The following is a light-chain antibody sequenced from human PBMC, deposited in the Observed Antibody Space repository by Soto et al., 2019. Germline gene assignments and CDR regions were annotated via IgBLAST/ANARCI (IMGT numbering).Light chain of an antibody. CDR1: QSVSSNY. V-gene: IGKV3-20*01. CDR2: GAS. Sequence: EIVLTQSPGTLSLSPGERATLSCRASQSVSSNYLAWYQQKPCQAPRLLIYGASSRATGIPDRFSGSGSGTDFTLTISGLEPEDFAVYYCQHYGRSAYTFGQGTTLEIK. CDR3: QHYGRSAYT. J-gene: IGKJ2*01.